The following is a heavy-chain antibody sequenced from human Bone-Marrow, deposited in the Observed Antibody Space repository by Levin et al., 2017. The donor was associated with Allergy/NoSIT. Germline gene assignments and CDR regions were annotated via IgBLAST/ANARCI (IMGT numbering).Heavy chain of an antibody. D-gene: IGHD3-10*01. Sequence: ASVKVSCKASGYTFTSYDINWVRQATGQGLEWMGWMNPNSGNTGYAQKFQGRVTMTRNTSISTAYMELSSLRSEDTAVYYCARGEKGYGSGSYYNIWFDPWGQGTLVTVSS. V-gene: IGHV1-8*01. CDR2: MNPNSGNT. CDR1: GYTFTSYD. CDR3: ARGEKGYGSGSYYNIWFDP. J-gene: IGHJ5*02.